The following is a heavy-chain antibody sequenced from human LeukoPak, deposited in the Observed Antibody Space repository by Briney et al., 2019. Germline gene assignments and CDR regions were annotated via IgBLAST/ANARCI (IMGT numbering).Heavy chain of an antibody. CDR2: ISAYNGNT. Sequence: GASVKVSCKASGYTFTSYGISWVRQAPGQGLEWMGWISAYNGNTNYAQKLQGRVTMTTDTSTSTAYMELRSLRSDDTAVYYCARDSNGGFAGDYDFWSGYQSIFDYWGQGTLVTVSS. D-gene: IGHD3-3*01. CDR3: ARDSNGGFAGDYDFWSGYQSIFDY. V-gene: IGHV1-18*01. CDR1: GYTFTSYG. J-gene: IGHJ4*02.